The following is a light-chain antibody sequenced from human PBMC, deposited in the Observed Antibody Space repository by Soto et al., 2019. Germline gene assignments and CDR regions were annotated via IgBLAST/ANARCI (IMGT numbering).Light chain of an antibody. CDR2: AVS. Sequence: DIQITQSPSSVSASVGGRVTITCRASQGINNWLAWYQQKQGKAPELLIYAVSYLQSGVPSRFSGSGSGTDFTLSISSLQPEDFATYFCKQSSAFPLAFGGGTKVDIK. CDR3: KQSSAFPLA. CDR1: QGINNW. J-gene: IGKJ4*01. V-gene: IGKV1-12*01.